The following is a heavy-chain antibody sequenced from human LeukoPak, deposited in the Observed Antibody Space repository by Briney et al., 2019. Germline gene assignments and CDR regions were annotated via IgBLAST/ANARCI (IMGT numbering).Heavy chain of an antibody. CDR3: ARLAFYDSSSYYFDY. Sequence: SETLSLTCAVYGGSFSGYYWSWIRQPPGKGLEWIGELNHSGSTNYNPSLKSRVTISVDTSKNQFSLKLSSVTAADTAVYYCARLAFYDSSSYYFDYWGQGTLVTVSS. CDR2: LNHSGST. D-gene: IGHD3-22*01. CDR1: GGSFSGYY. V-gene: IGHV4-34*01. J-gene: IGHJ4*02.